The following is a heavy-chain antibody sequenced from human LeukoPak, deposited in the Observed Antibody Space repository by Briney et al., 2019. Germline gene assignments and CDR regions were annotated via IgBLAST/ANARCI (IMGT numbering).Heavy chain of an antibody. CDR3: AKTRGYDYNGAFDI. Sequence: PGGSLRLSCEASGFTFSAYAMTWVRQAPGKGLEWVSGISGSGGSTYYADSVKGRFTISRDNSKSTLFLQMNSLRAEDTAVYYCAKTRGYDYNGAFDIWGQGTLVTVSS. CDR2: ISGSGGST. V-gene: IGHV3-23*01. CDR1: GFTFSAYA. D-gene: IGHD5-12*01. J-gene: IGHJ3*02.